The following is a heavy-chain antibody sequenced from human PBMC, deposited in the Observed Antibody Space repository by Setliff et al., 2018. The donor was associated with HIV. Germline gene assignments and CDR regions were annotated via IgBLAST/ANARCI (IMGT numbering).Heavy chain of an antibody. CDR1: GYTFTSCF. Sequence: ASVKVSCKASGYTFTSCFLHWVGQAPGQGLEYMGIINPSDGSADYVEKFQDRVTITRDTSTSTVYMEMSSLRSEDTAIYYCAKEYHTAATGTRVANYFDYWGQGTLVTVSS. J-gene: IGHJ4*02. CDR2: INPSDGSA. V-gene: IGHV1-46*01. CDR3: AKEYHTAATGTRVANYFDY. D-gene: IGHD6-13*01.